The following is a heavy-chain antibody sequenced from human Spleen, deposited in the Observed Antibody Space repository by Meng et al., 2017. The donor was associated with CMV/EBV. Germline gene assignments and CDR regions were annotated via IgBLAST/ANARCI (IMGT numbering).Heavy chain of an antibody. D-gene: IGHD6-6*01. CDR2: ISDSGGST. V-gene: IGHV3-23*01. CDR1: GFTFSKSA. Sequence: SGFTFSKSALSWVRQAPGKGLEWVSGISDSGGSTYYADSVKGRFTISRDNSKNALYLQMNSLRAEDTALYYCAKSFARDMYDNYFDYWGQGTLVTVSS. CDR3: AKSFARDMYDNYFDY. J-gene: IGHJ4*02.